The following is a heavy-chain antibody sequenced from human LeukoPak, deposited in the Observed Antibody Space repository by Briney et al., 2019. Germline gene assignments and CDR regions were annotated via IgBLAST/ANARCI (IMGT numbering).Heavy chain of an antibody. CDR3: TREGAYYGAFAI. CDR1: GFTFDDYA. V-gene: IGHV3-49*04. J-gene: IGHJ3*02. Sequence: GGSLRLSCAASGFTFDDYAMHWVRQAPGKGLEWVGFIRSKAYGGTTEYAASVKGRFTISRDDSKSIAYLQMTSMKTEDTAVYYCTREGAYYGAFAIWGQGTMVTVSS. CDR2: IRSKAYGGTT. D-gene: IGHD3-3*01.